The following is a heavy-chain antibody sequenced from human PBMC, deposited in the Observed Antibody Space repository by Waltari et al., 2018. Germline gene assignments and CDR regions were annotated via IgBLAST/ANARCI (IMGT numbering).Heavy chain of an antibody. Sequence: QVQLVQSGAEVKKPGSSVKVSCKASGGTFSSYAISWVRQAPGQGIEWMGGIIPIFGTANYDQKVQGRVTITADESTSTAYMELSSLRSEDTAVYYCAKRPVTDYYYYGMDVWGQGTTVTVSS. CDR3: AKRPVTDYYYYGMDV. V-gene: IGHV1-69*13. CDR1: GGTFSSYA. D-gene: IGHD1-20*01. J-gene: IGHJ6*02. CDR2: IIPIFGTA.